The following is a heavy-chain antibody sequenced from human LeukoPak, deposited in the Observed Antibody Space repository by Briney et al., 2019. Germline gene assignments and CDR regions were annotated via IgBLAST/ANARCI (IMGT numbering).Heavy chain of an antibody. CDR2: IYYSGST. D-gene: IGHD2-15*01. Sequence: SETLSLTCTVSGGSVSSGSYYWSWIRQPPGKRLEWIGYIYYSGSTNYNPSLKSRVTISVDTSKNQFSLKLSSVTAADTAVYYCARIYCSGDCCYLTGWGLGTLRSVSS. CDR1: GGSVSSGSYY. V-gene: IGHV4-61*01. J-gene: IGHJ4*02. CDR3: ARIYCSGDCCYLTG.